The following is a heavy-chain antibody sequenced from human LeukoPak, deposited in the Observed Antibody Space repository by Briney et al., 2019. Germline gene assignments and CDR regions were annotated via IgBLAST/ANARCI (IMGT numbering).Heavy chain of an antibody. CDR2: IKQDGSEK. Sequence: PGGSLRLSCAASGSTFSSYWMSWVRQAPGKGLEWVANIKQDGSEKYYVDSVKGRFTISRDNAKNSLYLQMNSLRAEDTAVYYCARLIHPILHYYYMDVWGKGTTVTVSS. CDR1: GSTFSSYW. CDR3: ARLIHPILHYYYMDV. J-gene: IGHJ6*03. V-gene: IGHV3-7*01.